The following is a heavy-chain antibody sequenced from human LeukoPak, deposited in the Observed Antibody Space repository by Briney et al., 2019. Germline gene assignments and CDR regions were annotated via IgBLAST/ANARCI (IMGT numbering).Heavy chain of an antibody. CDR1: GDSISPYY. D-gene: IGHD5-18*01. CDR3: ATKTAPPRRVDSSDI. V-gene: IGHV4-4*07. Sequence: PSETLSLTCSVSGDSISPYYWSWIRQPAGKGLEWIGRIYTSGTTYYNPSLKSQVTFSLDTSKNHFSLKLTSVTAADTAVYYCATKTAPPRRVDSSDIWGQGTMVTVSS. J-gene: IGHJ3*02. CDR2: IYTSGTT.